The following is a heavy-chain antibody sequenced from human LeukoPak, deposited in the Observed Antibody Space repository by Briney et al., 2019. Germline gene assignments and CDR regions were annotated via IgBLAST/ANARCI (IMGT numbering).Heavy chain of an antibody. CDR2: INPNSGGT. CDR1: GYTLTGYY. Sequence: ASVKVSRKASGYTLTGYYMHWVRQAPGQGLEWMGWINPNSGGTNYAQKVQGRVTMTRDTSISTAYMELSRLRSDATAVYYCARDRLISSSSGDWFDPWGQGTLVTVSS. J-gene: IGHJ5*02. V-gene: IGHV1-2*02. CDR3: ARDRLISSSSGDWFDP. D-gene: IGHD6-6*01.